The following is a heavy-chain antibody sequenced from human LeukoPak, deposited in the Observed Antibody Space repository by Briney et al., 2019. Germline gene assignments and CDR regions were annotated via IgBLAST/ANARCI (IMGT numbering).Heavy chain of an antibody. CDR1: GFTFSSSA. V-gene: IGHV3-48*01. CDR3: ARGAYYYED. Sequence: GGSLRLSCAASGFTFSSSAMNWVRQAPGKGLEWVSYISSSSSTIYYADSVKGRFTISRDNAKNSLYLQMNSLRAEDTAVYYCARGAYYYEDWGQGTLVTVFS. CDR2: ISSSSSTI. J-gene: IGHJ4*02.